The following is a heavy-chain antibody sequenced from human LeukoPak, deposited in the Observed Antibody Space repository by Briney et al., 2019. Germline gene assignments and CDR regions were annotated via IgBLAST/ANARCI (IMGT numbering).Heavy chain of an antibody. Sequence: QTGGSLRLSCAASGFTFSSYAMHWVRQAPGKGLEWVAVISYDGSNKYYADSVKGRFTISRDNSKNTLYLQMNSLRAEDTAVYYCASSRGFNWNDAFFDYWGQGTLVTVSS. CDR3: ASSRGFNWNDAFFDY. D-gene: IGHD1-20*01. J-gene: IGHJ4*02. V-gene: IGHV3-30-3*01. CDR1: GFTFSSYA. CDR2: ISYDGSNK.